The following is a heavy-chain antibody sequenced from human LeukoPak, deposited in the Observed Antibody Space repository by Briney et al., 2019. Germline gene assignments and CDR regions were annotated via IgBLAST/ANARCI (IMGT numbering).Heavy chain of an antibody. CDR1: GYTFTSYD. CDR3: ARGGLPSYDFWSGYSFLIDY. Sequence: ASVKVSCKASGYTFTSYDINWVRQATGQGLEWMGWMNPNSGSTGYAQKFQGRVTMTRNTSISTAYMELSSLRSEDTAVYYCARGGLPSYDFWSGYSFLIDYWGQGTLVTVSS. J-gene: IGHJ4*02. CDR2: MNPNSGST. D-gene: IGHD3-3*01. V-gene: IGHV1-8*01.